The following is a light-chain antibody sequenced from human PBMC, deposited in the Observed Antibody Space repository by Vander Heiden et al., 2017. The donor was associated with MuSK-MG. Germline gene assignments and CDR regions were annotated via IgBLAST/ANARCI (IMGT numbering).Light chain of an antibody. CDR3: QQRSTYPLT. V-gene: IGKV3-11*01. CDR2: DAS. Sequence: EIVSTQSPAALSSSPGERATLSCRASQGVSAYLAWYQQKPGQAPRLLIYDASNWATGIPDRFSGSGSGTDFTLTISSLEPEDIAVYYCQQRSTYPLTFGGGTKVEIK. CDR1: QGVSAY. J-gene: IGKJ4*01.